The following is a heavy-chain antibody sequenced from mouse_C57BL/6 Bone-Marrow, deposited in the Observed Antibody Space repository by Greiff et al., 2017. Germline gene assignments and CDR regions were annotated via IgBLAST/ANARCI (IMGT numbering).Heavy chain of an antibody. CDR1: GFTFSSYG. J-gene: IGHJ1*03. Sequence: VQLKESGGDLVKPGGSLKLSCAASGFTFSSYGMSWVRQPPDKRLEWVATISSGGSYTYYPDSVKGRFTIARDNAKNTLYLQMSSLKSEDTAMYYCARRYGSSYWYFDVWGTGTTVTVSS. V-gene: IGHV5-6*01. D-gene: IGHD1-1*01. CDR3: ARRYGSSYWYFDV. CDR2: ISSGGSYT.